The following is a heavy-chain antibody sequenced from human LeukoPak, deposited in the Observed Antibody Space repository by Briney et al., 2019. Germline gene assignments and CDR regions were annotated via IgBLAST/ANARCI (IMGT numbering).Heavy chain of an antibody. CDR3: ASGSGSYHTPYYYMDV. D-gene: IGHD3-10*01. CDR2: IYSGGST. V-gene: IGHV3-53*01. CDR1: GFTVSSNY. Sequence: PGGSLRLSCVASGFTVSSNYMSWVRQAPGKGLEWVSVIYSGGSTYYADSVKGRFTISRDNSKNTLYLQMNSLRAEDTAVYYCASGSGSYHTPYYYMDVWGTGTTVTVSS. J-gene: IGHJ6*03.